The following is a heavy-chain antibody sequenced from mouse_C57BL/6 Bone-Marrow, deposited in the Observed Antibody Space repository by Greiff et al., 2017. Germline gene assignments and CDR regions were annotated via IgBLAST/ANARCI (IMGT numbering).Heavy chain of an antibody. CDR3: ARHLGLLRGNWYFDV. CDR1: GFTFSSYG. V-gene: IGHV5-6*02. J-gene: IGHJ1*03. D-gene: IGHD2-3*01. Sequence: EVKLVESGGDLVKPGGSLKLSCAASGFTFSSYGMSWVRQTPDKRLEWVATISSGGSYTYYPDSVKGRFTISRDNAKNTLYLQMSRLKSEDTAMYYCARHLGLLRGNWYFDVWGTGTTVTVSS. CDR2: ISSGGSYT.